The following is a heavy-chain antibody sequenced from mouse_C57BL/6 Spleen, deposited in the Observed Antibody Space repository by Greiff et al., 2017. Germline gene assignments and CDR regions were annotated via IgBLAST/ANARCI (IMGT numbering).Heavy chain of an antibody. CDR3: ARGGDDYGYFDV. CDR1: GYTFTSYG. Sequence: VQLQQSGAELARPGASVKLSCKASGYTFTSYGISWVKQRTGQGLEWIGEIYPRSGNTYYNEKFKGKDTLTADKSSSTAYMELRSLTSEDSAVYFCARGGDDYGYFDVWGTGTTVTVSS. J-gene: IGHJ1*03. CDR2: IYPRSGNT. V-gene: IGHV1-81*01. D-gene: IGHD2-3*01.